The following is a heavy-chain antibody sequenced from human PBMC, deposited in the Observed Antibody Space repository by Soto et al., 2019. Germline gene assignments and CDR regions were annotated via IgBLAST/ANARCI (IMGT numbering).Heavy chain of an antibody. Sequence: ASVKVSCKTSGYTFTDYDINWVRQATGQGLEWMGWMNPNSGNTGYAQKFQGRVSTTRNTATSTAYMELSSLRSDDTAIYYCARDSSTTNPVWGQGTMVTVSS. CDR1: GYTFTDYD. CDR3: ARDSSTTNPV. V-gene: IGHV1-8*01. D-gene: IGHD2-2*01. J-gene: IGHJ3*01. CDR2: MNPNSGNT.